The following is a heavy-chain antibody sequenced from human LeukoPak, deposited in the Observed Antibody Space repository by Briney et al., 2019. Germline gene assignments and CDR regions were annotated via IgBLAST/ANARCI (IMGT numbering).Heavy chain of an antibody. D-gene: IGHD3-22*01. CDR3: ARWDSSVGNAFDI. CDR1: GDTFIRSY. Sequence: ASVKVSFRASGDTFIRSYMHWVRQAPGQGLEWMGLINPSGGDIRYAQKFQGRVTMPRDTSTSTVYMALSRLRSEDTAVYYCARWDSSVGNAFDIWGQGTMITISS. CDR2: INPSGGDI. V-gene: IGHV1-46*01. J-gene: IGHJ3*02.